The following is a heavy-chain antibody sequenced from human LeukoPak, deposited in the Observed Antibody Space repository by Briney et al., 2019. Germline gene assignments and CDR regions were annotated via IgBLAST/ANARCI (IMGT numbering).Heavy chain of an antibody. CDR1: GYTFTGYY. Sequence: ASVKVSCKASGYTFTGYYMHWVRQAPGQGLEWMGWINPNSGGTNYAQKIQGRVTMTTDTSTSTAYMELRSLRSDDTAVYYCARDLPYSSSWESIDYWGPGTLVTASS. J-gene: IGHJ4*02. V-gene: IGHV1-2*02. CDR3: ARDLPYSSSWESIDY. CDR2: INPNSGGT. D-gene: IGHD6-13*01.